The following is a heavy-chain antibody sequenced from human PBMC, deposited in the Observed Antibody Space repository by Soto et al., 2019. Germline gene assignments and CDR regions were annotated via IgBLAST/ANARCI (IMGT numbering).Heavy chain of an antibody. CDR2: INPNSGGT. CDR3: ARDPGYTSGSYYYYGMDV. J-gene: IGHJ6*02. V-gene: IGHV1-2*04. Sequence: GASVKVSCKASGYTFTGYYMHWVLQAPGQGLEWMGWINPNSGGTNYAQKFQGWVTMTRDTSISTAYMELSRLRSDDTAVYYCARDPGYTSGSYYYYGMDVWGQGTTVTVSS. D-gene: IGHD5-12*01. CDR1: GYTFTGYY.